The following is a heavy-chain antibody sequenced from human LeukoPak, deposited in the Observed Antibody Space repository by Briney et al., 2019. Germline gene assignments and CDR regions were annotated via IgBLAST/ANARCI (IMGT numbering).Heavy chain of an antibody. CDR1: GFTVSSNY. CDR3: AKGDCSGGSCYPPGPFDY. CDR2: ISGSGGST. V-gene: IGHV3-23*01. Sequence: PGGSLRLSCAASGFTVSSNYMSWVRQAPGKGLEWVSAISGSGGSTYYADSVKGRFTISRDNSKNTLYLQMNSLRAEDTAVYYCAKGDCSGGSCYPPGPFDYWGQGTLVTVSS. D-gene: IGHD2-15*01. J-gene: IGHJ4*02.